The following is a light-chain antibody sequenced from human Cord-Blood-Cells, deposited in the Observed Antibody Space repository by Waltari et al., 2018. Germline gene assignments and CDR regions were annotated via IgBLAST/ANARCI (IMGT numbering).Light chain of an antibody. CDR3: QQYNNWPFT. CDR2: GAS. Sequence: EIVMTQSPATLSVSPGERAPPSCRASQSVSSNLAWYQQKPGQAPRLLIYGASPRATGIPARFSGSGSGTEFTLTISSLQSEDFAVYYCQQYNNWPFTFGPGTKVDIK. J-gene: IGKJ3*01. CDR1: QSVSSN. V-gene: IGKV3-15*01.